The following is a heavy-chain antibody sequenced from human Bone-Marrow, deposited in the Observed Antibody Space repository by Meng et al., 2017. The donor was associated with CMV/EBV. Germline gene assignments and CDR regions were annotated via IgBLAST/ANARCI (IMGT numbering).Heavy chain of an antibody. CDR1: GYTFTSYG. J-gene: IGHJ3*02. V-gene: IGHV1-18*01. CDR3: ASDHVRAGSNPDAFDI. D-gene: IGHD3-10*01. CDR2: ISAYNVNT. Sequence: ASVKVSCKPSGYTFTSYGISWVRQAPGQGIEWMGWISAYNVNTNYAQKLQGRVTMTTDTSTSTAYMELRSLRSDGTAVYYGASDHVRAGSNPDAFDIWGQGTMVNVAS.